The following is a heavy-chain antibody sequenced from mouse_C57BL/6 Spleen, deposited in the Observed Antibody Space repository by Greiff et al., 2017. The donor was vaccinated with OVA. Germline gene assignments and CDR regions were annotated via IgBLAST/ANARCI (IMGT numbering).Heavy chain of an antibody. CDR2: IYPGSGST. CDR1: GYPFTSYW. D-gene: IGHD1-1*01. Sequence: QVQLQQPGAELVKPGASVKMSCKASGYPFTSYWITWVKQRPGQGLEWIGDIYPGSGSTNYNEKFTSKATLTVDTSSSTAYMQLSSLTYEDSAVYYGAREDYGSSYWFAYWGQGTLGTVSA. CDR3: AREDYGSSYWFAY. V-gene: IGHV1-55*01. J-gene: IGHJ3*01.